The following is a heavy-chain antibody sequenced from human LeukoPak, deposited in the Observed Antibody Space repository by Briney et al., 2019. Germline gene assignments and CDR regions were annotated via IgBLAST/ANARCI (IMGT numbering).Heavy chain of an antibody. CDR2: INHSGST. D-gene: IGHD3-9*01. J-gene: IGHJ4*02. CDR1: GGSFSGYY. V-gene: IGHV4-34*01. CDR3: ARLDILTGYGYDY. Sequence: SETLSLTCAVYGGSFSGYYWSWIRQPPGKGLEWIGEINHSGSTNYNPSLKSRVTISVDTSKNQFSLKLSSVTAADTAVYYCARLDILTGYGYDYWGQGTLVTVSS.